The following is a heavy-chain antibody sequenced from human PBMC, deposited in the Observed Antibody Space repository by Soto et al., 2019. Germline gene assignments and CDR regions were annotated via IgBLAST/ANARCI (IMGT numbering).Heavy chain of an antibody. V-gene: IGHV4-39*01. Sequence: PSETLSLTCTVSGVTIISSSYYWGWIRQPPGKGLEWIGSIYYSGSTYYNPSLKSRVTISVDTSKNQFSLKLSSVTAADTAVYYCARHVERDSSSSFWFILHYGMDVWGQGTTVTVSS. J-gene: IGHJ6*02. D-gene: IGHD6-6*01. CDR1: GVTIISSSYY. CDR2: IYYSGST. CDR3: ARHVERDSSSSFWFILHYGMDV.